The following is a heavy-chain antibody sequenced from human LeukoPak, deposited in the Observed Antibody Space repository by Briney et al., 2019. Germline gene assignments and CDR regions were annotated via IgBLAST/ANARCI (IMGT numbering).Heavy chain of an antibody. CDR2: INHSGST. CDR3: AREGEMATIYDY. J-gene: IGHJ4*02. CDR1: GGSFSGYY. D-gene: IGHD5-24*01. Sequence: SEILSLTCAVYGGSFSGYYWSWIRQPPGKGLEWIGEINHSGSTNYNPSLKSRVTISVDTSKNQFSLKLSSVTAADTAVYYCAREGEMATIYDYWGQGTLVTVSS. V-gene: IGHV4-34*01.